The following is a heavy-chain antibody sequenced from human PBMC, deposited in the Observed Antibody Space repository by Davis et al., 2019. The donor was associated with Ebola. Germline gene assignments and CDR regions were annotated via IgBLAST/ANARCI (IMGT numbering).Heavy chain of an antibody. J-gene: IGHJ5*02. CDR1: GYTFTSYA. CDR3: ARNPWELLQQFDP. D-gene: IGHD1-26*01. CDR2: INAGNGNT. Sequence: AASVKVSCKASGYTFTSYAMHCVRQAPGQRLEWMGWINAGNGNTKYSQKFQGRVTITRNTSASTAYMELSSLRPEDTAVYYCARNPWELLQQFDPWGQGTLVTVSS. V-gene: IGHV1-3*01.